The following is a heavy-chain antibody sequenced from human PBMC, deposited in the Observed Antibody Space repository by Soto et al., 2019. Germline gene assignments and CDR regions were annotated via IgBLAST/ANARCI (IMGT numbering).Heavy chain of an antibody. J-gene: IGHJ6*02. CDR3: ATVGTIFGVVNSYGMDV. CDR1: GGTFSSYA. CDR2: IIPIFGTA. D-gene: IGHD3-3*01. Sequence: SVKVSCKASGGTFSSYAISWVRQAPGQGLEWMGGIIPIFGTANYAQKFQGRVTITADESTSTAYMELSSLRSEDTAVYYCATVGTIFGVVNSYGMDVWGQGTTVTVSS. V-gene: IGHV1-69*13.